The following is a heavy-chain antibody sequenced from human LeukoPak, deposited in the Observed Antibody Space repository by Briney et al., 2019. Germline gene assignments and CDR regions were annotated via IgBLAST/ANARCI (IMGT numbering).Heavy chain of an antibody. Sequence: ASVKVSCKASGYTFTSYDINWVRQATGQGLEWMGWMNPNSGNTGYAQKFQGRVTMTRNTSISTAYMELRSLRSDDTAVYYCARGYDMITFGGVIENWGQGTLVTVSS. J-gene: IGHJ4*02. CDR1: GYTFTSYD. D-gene: IGHD3-16*02. CDR2: MNPNSGNT. CDR3: ARGYDMITFGGVIEN. V-gene: IGHV1-8*01.